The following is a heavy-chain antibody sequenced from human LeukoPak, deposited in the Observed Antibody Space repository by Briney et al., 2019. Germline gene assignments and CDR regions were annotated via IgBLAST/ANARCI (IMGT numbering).Heavy chain of an antibody. D-gene: IGHD2-15*01. CDR1: GFTFSNYA. V-gene: IGHV3-23*01. CDR2: ISGSGGTT. Sequence: SGGSLRLSCAASGFTFSNYALSWVRQGPGKGLEWVSVISGSGGTTYYADSVKGRFTISRDSAKNTLYLQMNSLRAEDTAVYYCARDLGWCSGGSCYAFDIWGQGTMVTVSS. J-gene: IGHJ3*02. CDR3: ARDLGWCSGGSCYAFDI.